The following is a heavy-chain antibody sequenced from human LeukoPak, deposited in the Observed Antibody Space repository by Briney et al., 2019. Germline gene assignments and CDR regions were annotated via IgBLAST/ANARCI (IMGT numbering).Heavy chain of an antibody. CDR2: ISSNGGST. D-gene: IGHD3-10*01. CDR1: GFNFSSYV. CDR3: VKDRGITMVRGVLDY. Sequence: GGSLTLSCSASGFNFSSYVMHWVRQAPGKGLEYVSAISSNGGSTYYADSVKGRFTISRDNSQNTLYLQMSSLRAEDTAVYYCVKDRGITMVRGVLDYWGQGTLVTVSS. J-gene: IGHJ4*02. V-gene: IGHV3-64D*06.